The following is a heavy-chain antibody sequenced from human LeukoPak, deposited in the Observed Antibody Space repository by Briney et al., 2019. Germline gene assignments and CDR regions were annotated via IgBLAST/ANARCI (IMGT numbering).Heavy chain of an antibody. D-gene: IGHD1-7*01. V-gene: IGHV3-7*01. J-gene: IGHJ4*02. CDR1: GFTFSNYW. CDR3: AREDDWNYEDY. CDR2: IKQDGSEK. Sequence: GGSLRLSCAASGFTFSNYWMSWVRQAPGMGLEWVANIKQDGSEKYYVNSVKGRFTISRDNAKSSLYLQMNSLRAEDTATYYCAREDDWNYEDYWGQGTLVTVSS.